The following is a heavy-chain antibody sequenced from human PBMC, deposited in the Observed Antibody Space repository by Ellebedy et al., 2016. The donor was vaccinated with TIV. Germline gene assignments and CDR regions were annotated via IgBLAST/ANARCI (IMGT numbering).Heavy chain of an antibody. V-gene: IGHV1-46*01. J-gene: IGHJ4*02. CDR2: INPSGGST. Sequence: ASVKVSCXASGYTFTSYYMHWVRQAPGQGPEWMGIINPSGGSTSYAQKFQGRVTMTRDTSSSTVYMELSSLRSEDTAVYYCARDLFGGVTADYWGQGTLVTVSS. CDR1: GYTFTSYY. CDR3: ARDLFGGVTADY. D-gene: IGHD3-16*01.